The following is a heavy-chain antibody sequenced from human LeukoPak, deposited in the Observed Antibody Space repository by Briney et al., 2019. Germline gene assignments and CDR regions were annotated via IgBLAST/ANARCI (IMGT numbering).Heavy chain of an antibody. J-gene: IGHJ4*02. CDR3: ARPDDSVSFYRANHY. V-gene: IGHV3-30*04. CDR2: ISNDGNNK. Sequence: GGSLRLSCAASGFSFNSYPMHWVRQAPGKGLEWMAVISNDGNNKYYADSVKGRFTISRDNSNNTLSLQMNGLRVEDTAVYYCARPDDSVSFYRANHYWGRGTLVTVS. D-gene: IGHD3-10*01. CDR1: GFSFNSYP.